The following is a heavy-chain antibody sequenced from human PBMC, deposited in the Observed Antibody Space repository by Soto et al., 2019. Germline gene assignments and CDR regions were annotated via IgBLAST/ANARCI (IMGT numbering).Heavy chain of an antibody. CDR3: AGLVVADRKIDY. J-gene: IGHJ4*02. CDR2: IIPIFGTA. Sequence: SVKVSCKASGGTFSSYTISWVRQAPGQGLEWMGGIIPIFGTANYAQKFQGRVTITADESTSTAYMELSSLRSEDTAVYYCAGLVVADRKIDYWGQGTLVTVSS. V-gene: IGHV1-69*13. D-gene: IGHD2-15*01. CDR1: GGTFSSYT.